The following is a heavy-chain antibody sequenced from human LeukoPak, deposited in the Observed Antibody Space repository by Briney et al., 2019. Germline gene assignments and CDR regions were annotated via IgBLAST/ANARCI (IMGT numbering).Heavy chain of an antibody. CDR2: IIPIFGTA. Sequence: SVKVSCKASGGTFSSYAISWVRQAPGQGLEWMGGIIPIFGTANYAQKFQGRVTITADKSTSTAYMELSSLRSEDTAVYYCAREGLAPRDYFDYWDQGTLVTVSS. CDR1: GGTFSSYA. V-gene: IGHV1-69*06. J-gene: IGHJ4*02. CDR3: AREGLAPRDYFDY.